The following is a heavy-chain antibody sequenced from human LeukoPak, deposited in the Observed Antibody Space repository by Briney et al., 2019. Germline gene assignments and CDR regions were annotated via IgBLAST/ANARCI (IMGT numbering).Heavy chain of an antibody. D-gene: IGHD2-21*01. CDR2: MYNTGGS. V-gene: IGHV4-39*01. J-gene: IGHJ4*02. CDR1: GGSTTRSNYY. Sequence: SETLSLTCTFSGGSTTRSNYYWGWIRQPPGKALEWIGSMYNTGGSYSNPSLKSRVTISVDTSKNQFSLKVNSVTAADTAVYYCGIAPDYWGQGTLVTVSS. CDR3: GIAPDY.